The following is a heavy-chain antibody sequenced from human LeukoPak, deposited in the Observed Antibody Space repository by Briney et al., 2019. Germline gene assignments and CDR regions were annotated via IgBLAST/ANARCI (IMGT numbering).Heavy chain of an antibody. CDR1: GGSISSGGYS. CDR3: ARADILTGRPPNYFDY. D-gene: IGHD3-9*01. CDR2: IYHSGST. J-gene: IGHJ4*02. Sequence: PSETLSLTCAVSGGSISSGGYSWSWIRQPPGKGLEWIEYIYHSGSTYYNPSLKSRVTISVDTSKNQFSLKLSSVTAADTAVYYCARADILTGRPPNYFDYWGQGTLVTVSS. V-gene: IGHV4-30-2*01.